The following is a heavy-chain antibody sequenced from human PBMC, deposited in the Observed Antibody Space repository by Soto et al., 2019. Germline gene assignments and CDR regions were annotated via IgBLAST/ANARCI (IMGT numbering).Heavy chain of an antibody. CDR3: ARVDYGDYGWYFDL. D-gene: IGHD4-17*01. CDR2: IWYDGSNG. J-gene: IGHJ2*01. Sequence: GGSLRLSCVASGIPFSRYGMHWVRQPPGKGLEWVAVIWYDGSNGYYADSVKGRFTISRDNSKNTLYLQMNSLRAEDTAVYYCARVDYGDYGWYFDLWGRGTLVTVSS. CDR1: GIPFSRYG. V-gene: IGHV3-33*01.